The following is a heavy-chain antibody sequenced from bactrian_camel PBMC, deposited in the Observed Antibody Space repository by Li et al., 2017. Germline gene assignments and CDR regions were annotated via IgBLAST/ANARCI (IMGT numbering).Heavy chain of an antibody. D-gene: IGHD5*01. V-gene: IGHV3S63*01. CDR2: TGSDGST. J-gene: IGHJ6*01. CDR3: RPSGRCWGY. Sequence: HVQLVESGGGSVQAGGSLRLSCAASGYAVRHDCMGWFRQTPGKEREGVACTGSDGSTVYADSVKARFVISMDKAKDTVYLTMNSLKPEDTAMYSCRPSGRCWGYWGQGTQVTVS. CDR1: GYAVRHDC.